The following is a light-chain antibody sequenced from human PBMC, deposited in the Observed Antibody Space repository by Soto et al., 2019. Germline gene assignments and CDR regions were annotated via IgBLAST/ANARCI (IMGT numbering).Light chain of an antibody. J-gene: IGKJ1*01. Sequence: DIVMTQSPDSLPVSLGESATINCKSSQSVLYSPNNKNYLAWYQHKPGQPPKMLIYWASIRESGVPDRFSGSGSGTDFTLTISSLQSEDVAVYYCQQYYTNSWSFGQGTKVDIK. CDR1: QSVLYSPNNKNY. CDR3: QQYYTNSWS. CDR2: WAS. V-gene: IGKV4-1*01.